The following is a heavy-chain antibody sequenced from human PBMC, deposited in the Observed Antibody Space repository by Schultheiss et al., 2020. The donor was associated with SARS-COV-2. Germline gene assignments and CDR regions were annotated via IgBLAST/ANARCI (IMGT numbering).Heavy chain of an antibody. CDR3: ARRRQDTNAYSYFDS. Sequence: SETLSLTCSVSGSSITGFFWTWIRQPPRKRLEWIGSFYSSGSTNCNPSLKSRVTISVDTSKNQFSLKLNSVTAADTAVYYCARRRQDTNAYSYFDSWGQGTLVTVSS. CDR1: GSSITGFF. CDR2: FYSSGST. V-gene: IGHV4-59*08. J-gene: IGHJ4*02. D-gene: IGHD4-11*01.